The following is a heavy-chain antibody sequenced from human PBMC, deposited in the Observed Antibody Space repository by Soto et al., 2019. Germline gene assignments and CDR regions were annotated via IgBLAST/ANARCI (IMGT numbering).Heavy chain of an antibody. CDR1: GGSISSYY. V-gene: IGHV4-59*01. J-gene: IGHJ3*02. Sequence: LSLTCTVSGGSISSYYWSWIRQPPGKGLEWIGYIYYSGSTNYNPSLKSRVTISVDTSKNQFSLKLSSVTAADTAVYYCARNKYYYDSSGYSLGAFDIWGQGTMVTVSS. CDR2: IYYSGST. D-gene: IGHD3-22*01. CDR3: ARNKYYYDSSGYSLGAFDI.